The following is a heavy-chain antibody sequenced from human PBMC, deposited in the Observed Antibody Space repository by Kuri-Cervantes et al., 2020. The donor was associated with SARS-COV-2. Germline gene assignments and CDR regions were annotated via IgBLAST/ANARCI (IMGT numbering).Heavy chain of an antibody. CDR3: ARHYCTAPTCQWKTCFDS. V-gene: IGHV4-34*01. CDR1: GGSFSGYY. CDR2: VYHGGGT. Sequence: SETLSLTCAVYGGSFSGYYWSWIRQPPGKGLEWIGSVYHGGGTYYNPSLKSRVAISVDTSKNHFSLDLSSVTAADTAVYYCARHYCTAPTCQWKTCFDSWGQGTRVTVSS. D-gene: IGHD2-8*02. J-gene: IGHJ4*02.